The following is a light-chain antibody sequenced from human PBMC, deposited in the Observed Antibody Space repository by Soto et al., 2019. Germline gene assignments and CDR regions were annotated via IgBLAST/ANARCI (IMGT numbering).Light chain of an antibody. CDR2: KAS. CDR3: QQDNSYPLT. Sequence: DVQMTQSPSTLSASVGDRVTITCRASQSISSWLAWYQQKPGKAPNLLIYKASSLESGVPSRFSGSGSGTEFTLTISRLEPEDVATYYCQQDNSYPLTFGGGTEVEIK. CDR1: QSISSW. V-gene: IGKV1-5*03. J-gene: IGKJ4*01.